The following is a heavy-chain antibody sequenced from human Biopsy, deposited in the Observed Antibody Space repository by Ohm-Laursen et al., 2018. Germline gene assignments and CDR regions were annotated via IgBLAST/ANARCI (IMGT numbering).Heavy chain of an antibody. Sequence: GASVKVSCKTSTGTFDSYGVTWVRQAPGQGLEWMGRIIPILRTMTYAPKFQGRVAFTADKSSSTAYLELSSLTSEDTAMFYCAREAIRYQLPCDDWGQGTLVTVSS. CDR1: TGTFDSYG. CDR3: AREAIRYQLPCDD. D-gene: IGHD2-15*01. J-gene: IGHJ4*02. V-gene: IGHV1-69*04. CDR2: IIPILRTM.